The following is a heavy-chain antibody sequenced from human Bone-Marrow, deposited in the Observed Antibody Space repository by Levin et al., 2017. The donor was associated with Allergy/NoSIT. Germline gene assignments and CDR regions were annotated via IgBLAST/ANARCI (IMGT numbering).Heavy chain of an antibody. J-gene: IGHJ5*02. CDR1: GFTFDIYA. Sequence: PGGSLRLSCTASGFTFDIYAMSWVRQAPGKGLEWVSAISGSGGSTFYADSVKGRFTISRDNSKNRLYLQMKTLRAEDTAVYYCVKDAVVAPGASMGWFDPWGQGTPVTVSS. CDR2: ISGSGGST. V-gene: IGHV3-23*01. D-gene: IGHD2-2*01. CDR3: VKDAVVAPGASMGWFDP.